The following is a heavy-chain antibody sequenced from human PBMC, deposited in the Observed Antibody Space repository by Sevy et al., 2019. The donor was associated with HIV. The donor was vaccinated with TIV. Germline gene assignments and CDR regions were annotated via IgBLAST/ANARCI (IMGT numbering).Heavy chain of an antibody. J-gene: IGHJ4*02. CDR3: AGGDTTMITGFDY. Sequence: GGSLRLSCAASGLTLTTTGMSWVRQAPGKGLEWVAGVTSDGTTYYSDSVRDRFTISRDNSKNTLYLQLNSLRADDTAVFYCAGGDTTMITGFDYWGQGTLVTVSS. D-gene: IGHD3-16*01. CDR2: VTSDGTT. CDR1: GLTLTTTG. V-gene: IGHV3-66*01.